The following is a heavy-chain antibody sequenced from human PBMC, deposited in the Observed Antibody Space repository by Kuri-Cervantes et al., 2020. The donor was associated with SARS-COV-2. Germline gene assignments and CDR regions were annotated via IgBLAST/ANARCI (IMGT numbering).Heavy chain of an antibody. Sequence: SETLSLTCAVSGGSFSSSNWCRLVRQPPGERLGWIGVIYNSGSTNYNSSLKSRVTISVDKSKNQFSLKLSSVTAADTAVYYCARDHGYCRGGTCSPQGYFDYWGQGTLVTVSS. CDR3: ARDHGYCRGGTCSPQGYFDY. CDR1: GGSFSSSNW. J-gene: IGHJ4*02. CDR2: IYNSGST. V-gene: IGHV4-4*02. D-gene: IGHD2-15*01.